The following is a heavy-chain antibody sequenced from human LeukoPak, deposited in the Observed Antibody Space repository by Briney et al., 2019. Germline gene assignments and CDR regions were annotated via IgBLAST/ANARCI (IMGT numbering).Heavy chain of an antibody. V-gene: IGHV1-69*05. D-gene: IGHD6-19*01. CDR1: GGTFSSYA. CDR2: IIPIFGTA. J-gene: IGHJ5*02. CDR3: ARDPSYGRQWLGNWFDP. Sequence: SVKVSCKASGGTFSSYAISWVRQAPGQGLEWMGRIIPIFGTANYAQKFQGGVTITTDESTSTAYMELSSLRSEDTAVYYCARDPSYGRQWLGNWFDPWGQGTLVTVSS.